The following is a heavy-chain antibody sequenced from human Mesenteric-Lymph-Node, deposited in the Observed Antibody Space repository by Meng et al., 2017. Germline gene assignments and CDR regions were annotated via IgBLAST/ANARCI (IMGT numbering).Heavy chain of an antibody. CDR2: INHSGST. D-gene: IGHD5-24*01. Sequence: QVLLTELWEGLLKPSVTLSLTCAVYGGSFSGYHWSRIRQPPGKGLEWIGEINHSGSTNYNPSLKSRVTISVDTSKNQFFLKLSSVTAADTAVYYCVRGIRWLEYAFDIWGQGTMVTVSS. J-gene: IGHJ3*02. CDR1: GGSFSGYH. V-gene: IGHV4-34*01. CDR3: VRGIRWLEYAFDI.